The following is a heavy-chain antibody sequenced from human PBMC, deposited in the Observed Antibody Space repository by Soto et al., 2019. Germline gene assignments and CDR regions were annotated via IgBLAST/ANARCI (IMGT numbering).Heavy chain of an antibody. CDR3: ARKGSQFDRNSFGY. Sequence: PGESLKISCKGSGYSFTDYWIGWVRQVPGKGLEWMGVIYPGDSETRFSPSFQGQVTISADKSIYTAYLQWSSLKASDSAMYYCARKGSQFDRNSFGYWGQGXLVTVYS. J-gene: IGHJ4*02. D-gene: IGHD3-22*01. CDR2: IYPGDSET. V-gene: IGHV5-51*01. CDR1: GYSFTDYW.